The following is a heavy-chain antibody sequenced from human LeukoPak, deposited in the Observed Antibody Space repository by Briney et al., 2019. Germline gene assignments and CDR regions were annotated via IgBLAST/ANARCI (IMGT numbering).Heavy chain of an antibody. CDR3: AKVQDARRWHDVFHI. CDR2: ISWKSGTI. CDR1: GFSFDDYA. D-gene: IGHD5-24*01. J-gene: IGHJ3*02. V-gene: IGHV3-9*01. Sequence: GGSLRLSCEASGFSFDDYAMHWVRQAPGKGLEWVSGISWKSGTIAYASSVKGRFTISRDNAKNSLYLQMNSLRPEDTALYYCAKVQDARRWHDVFHIWGQGTMVTVSS.